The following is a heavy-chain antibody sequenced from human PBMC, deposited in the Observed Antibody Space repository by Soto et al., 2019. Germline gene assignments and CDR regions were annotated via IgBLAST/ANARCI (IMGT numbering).Heavy chain of an antibody. CDR1: GVSISSSSYY. J-gene: IGHJ5*02. Sequence: SETLSLTCTVSGVSISSSSYYWGWIRQHPGKGLEWIGSIYYSGSTYYNPSLKSRVTISVDTSKNQFSLKLSSVTAADTAVYYCARDRLPRNNWFDPWGQGTLVTVSS. D-gene: IGHD4-17*01. V-gene: IGHV4-39*07. CDR3: ARDRLPRNNWFDP. CDR2: IYYSGST.